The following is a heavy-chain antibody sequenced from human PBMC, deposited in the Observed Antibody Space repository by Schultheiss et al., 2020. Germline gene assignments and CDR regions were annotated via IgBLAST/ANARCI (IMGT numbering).Heavy chain of an antibody. CDR3: ARARRYYDFWSGYSWLHYYGMDV. J-gene: IGHJ6*02. CDR2: IYTSGST. D-gene: IGHD3-3*01. V-gene: IGHV4-4*07. CDR1: GGSISSYY. Sequence: TLSLTCTVSGGSISSYYGSWIRQPAGKGLEWIGRIYTSGSTNYNPSLKSRVTMSVDTSKNQFSLKLSSVTAADTAVYYCARARRYYDFWSGYSWLHYYGMDVWGQGTTVTVSS.